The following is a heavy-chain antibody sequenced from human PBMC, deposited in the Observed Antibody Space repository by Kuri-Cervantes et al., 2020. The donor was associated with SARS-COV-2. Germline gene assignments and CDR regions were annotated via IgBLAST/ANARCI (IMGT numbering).Heavy chain of an antibody. CDR2: IYTSGST. Sequence: SETLSLTCTVSGGSISSGSYYWSWIRQPAGKGLEWIGYIYTSGSTNYNPSLKSRVTISVDTSKNQFSLKLGSVTAADTAVYYCARDGGLHEGYSYGYIDYWGQGTLVTVSS. CDR1: GGSISSGSYY. V-gene: IGHV4-61*09. D-gene: IGHD5-18*01. J-gene: IGHJ4*02. CDR3: ARDGGLHEGYSYGYIDY.